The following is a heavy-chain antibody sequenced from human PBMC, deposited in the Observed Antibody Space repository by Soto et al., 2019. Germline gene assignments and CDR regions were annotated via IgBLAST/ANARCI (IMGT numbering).Heavy chain of an antibody. D-gene: IGHD2-2*01. CDR2: IIPIFGTA. V-gene: IGHV1-69*13. CDR3: ARVDCSSTSCYGYYYYYGMDV. Sequence: ASVKVSCKASGGTFSSYAISWVRQAPGQGLEWMGGIIPIFGTANYAQKFQGRVTITADESTSTAYMELSSLRSEDTAVYYCARVDCSSTSCYGYYYYYGMDVWGQGTTVTVS. J-gene: IGHJ6*02. CDR1: GGTFSSYA.